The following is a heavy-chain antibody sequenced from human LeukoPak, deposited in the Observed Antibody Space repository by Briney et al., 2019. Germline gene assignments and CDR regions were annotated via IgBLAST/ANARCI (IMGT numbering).Heavy chain of an antibody. CDR3: ARDTATVTTFNYYYGMDV. V-gene: IGHV1-69*04. CDR2: IIPILGIA. D-gene: IGHD4-11*01. Sequence: AASVKVSCKASVGTFSSYAISWVRQAPGQGLEWMGRIIPILGIANYAQKFQGRVTITSDKSTSTAYMELSSLRSEDTAVYYCARDTATVTTFNYYYGMDVWGQGTTVTVSS. J-gene: IGHJ6*02. CDR1: VGTFSSYA.